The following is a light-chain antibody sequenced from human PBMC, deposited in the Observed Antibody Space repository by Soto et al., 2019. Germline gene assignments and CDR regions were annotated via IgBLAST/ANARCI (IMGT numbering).Light chain of an antibody. CDR3: QQYNHWPRMLS. V-gene: IGKV3-15*01. J-gene: IGKJ4*01. CDR2: AIS. Sequence: EIILTQSPVTLYVSPGETATLSCRASQSLTSNVAWYQQRPGQAPRLLIYAISTRATEIPARFSGTGSGTEFALTIASLQSEDFAVYYCQQYNHWPRMLSFGGGTRV. CDR1: QSLTSN.